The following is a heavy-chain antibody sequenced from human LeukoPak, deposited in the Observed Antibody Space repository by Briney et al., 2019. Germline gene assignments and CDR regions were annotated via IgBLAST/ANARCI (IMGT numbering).Heavy chain of an antibody. J-gene: IGHJ6*03. Sequence: GGSLGLSCAASVFIFRSYSMNWVRQAPGKGLEWVAFITSSSDTISYADSVKGRFTISRDNAKNSLYLQMDGLRAEDTAVYYCARYDYGDYEDYFYYMDVWGKGTAVSVSS. CDR3: ARYDYGDYEDYFYYMDV. D-gene: IGHD4-17*01. CDR1: VFIFRSYS. CDR2: ITSSSDTI. V-gene: IGHV3-48*01.